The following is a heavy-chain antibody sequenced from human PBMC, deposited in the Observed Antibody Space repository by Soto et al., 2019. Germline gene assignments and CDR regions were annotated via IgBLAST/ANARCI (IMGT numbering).Heavy chain of an antibody. D-gene: IGHD3-3*01. CDR2: ISSSSSTI. CDR1: GFTFSSYS. V-gene: IGHV3-48*02. J-gene: IGHJ6*02. Sequence: EVQLVESGGGLVQPGGSLRLSCAASGFTFSSYSMNWVRQAPGKGLEWVSYISSSSSTIYYADSVKGRFTISRDNAKNSLYLQMNSLRDEDTAVYYCARGGVGPLGYYYGMDVWGQGTTVTVSS. CDR3: ARGGVGPLGYYYGMDV.